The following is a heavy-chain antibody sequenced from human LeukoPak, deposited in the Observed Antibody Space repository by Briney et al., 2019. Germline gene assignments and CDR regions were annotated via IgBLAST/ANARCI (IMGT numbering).Heavy chain of an antibody. V-gene: IGHV1-2*02. J-gene: IGHJ6*03. CDR3: ARGGTRQARARDCSSPSCYGYYYMDV. Sequence: GASVKVSCKASGYTFTGYYIHWVRQAPGQGLEWMGWINPNSGGTNYAQKFQGRVTMTRDTSITTAYMELSRLRFDDTAVYYCARGGTRQARARDCSSPSCYGYYYMDVWGKGTTVTISS. CDR2: INPNSGGT. D-gene: IGHD2-2*01. CDR1: GYTFTGYY.